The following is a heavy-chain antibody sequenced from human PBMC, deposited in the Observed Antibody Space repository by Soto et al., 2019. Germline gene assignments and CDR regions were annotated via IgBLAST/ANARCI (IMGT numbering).Heavy chain of an antibody. CDR1: GGSFSGFY. Sequence: SETRSLTWAIYGGSFSGFYWSGIGQPPGKGLEWIGEINDSGTTNYNPSLKSRVTISADTSKTHFSLRLTSVTAADTAVYYCARETSQNVYSHYGMDVWGQGTTVTV. CDR3: ARETSQNVYSHYGMDV. CDR2: INDSGTT. J-gene: IGHJ6*02. V-gene: IGHV4-34*01.